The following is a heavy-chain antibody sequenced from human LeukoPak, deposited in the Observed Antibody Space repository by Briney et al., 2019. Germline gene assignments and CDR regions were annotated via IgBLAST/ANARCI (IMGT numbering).Heavy chain of an antibody. CDR1: GYTFTTYW. D-gene: IGHD6-19*01. Sequence: GESLKISCKGSGYTFTTYWIGWVRQMPGKGLEWMGIIYPGDPDTRYSPSFQGQVTISADKSISTAYLQWSSLKASDTAMYYCARPAVAGIFGAFDIWGQGTMVTVSS. J-gene: IGHJ3*02. CDR3: ARPAVAGIFGAFDI. CDR2: IYPGDPDT. V-gene: IGHV5-51*01.